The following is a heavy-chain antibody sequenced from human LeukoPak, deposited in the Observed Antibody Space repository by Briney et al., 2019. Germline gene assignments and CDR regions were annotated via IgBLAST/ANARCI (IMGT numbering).Heavy chain of an antibody. CDR2: IYHSGTT. CDR1: GYSITSSSW. J-gene: IGHJ4*02. Sequence: SETLSLTCAVSGYSITSSSWWGWIRQPPGKGLEWIGYIYHSGTTYYNPSLQSRVTMSVDTSKNQFSLKLSSVTAVDTAVYYCARKENVYYYFDYWGQRTLVTVSS. D-gene: IGHD3-10*01. V-gene: IGHV4-28*01. CDR3: ARKENVYYYFDY.